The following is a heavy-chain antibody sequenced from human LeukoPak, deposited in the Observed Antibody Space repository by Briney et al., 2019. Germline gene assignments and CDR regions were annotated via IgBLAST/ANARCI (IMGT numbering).Heavy chain of an antibody. CDR1: GFTFSSYW. V-gene: IGHV3-7*03. CDR3: ARDLMGIAYRGAFYY. J-gene: IGHJ4*02. Sequence: GGSLRLSCAASGFTFSSYWMGWVRQAPGKGLEWVANIKQDGSEIHHVDSVEGRFTISRENAKNSLYLQMNSLRVEDTAVYYCARDLMGIAYRGAFYYWGQGTLVTVSS. CDR2: IKQDGSEI. D-gene: IGHD6-13*01.